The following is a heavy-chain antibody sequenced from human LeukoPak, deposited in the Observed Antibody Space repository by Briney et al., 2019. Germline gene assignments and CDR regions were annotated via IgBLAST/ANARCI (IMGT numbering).Heavy chain of an antibody. V-gene: IGHV3-23*01. CDR3: AKGMDSSGWLFDY. CDR2: ISGSGGST. J-gene: IGHJ4*02. D-gene: IGHD6-19*01. Sequence: SGRSLRLSCAASGFTFSSYDMSWVRQAPGKGLEWVSAISGSGGSTYYADSVKGRFTISRDNSKNTLYLQMNSLRAEDTAVYYCAKGMDSSGWLFDYWGQGTLVTVSS. CDR1: GFTFSSYD.